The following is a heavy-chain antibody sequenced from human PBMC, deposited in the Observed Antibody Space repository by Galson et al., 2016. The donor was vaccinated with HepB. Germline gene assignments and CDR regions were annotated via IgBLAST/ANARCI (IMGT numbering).Heavy chain of an antibody. J-gene: IGHJ5*02. V-gene: IGHV1-18*01. Sequence: SVKVSCKASGYTFTNYGISWVRQAPGQGLEWMAWINPNNGDTKYAQKVQGRGTLTTDTSTSTVYMDLRSLRPDDTAVFYCARDLKYSFESSGLSASWGQGTLVTVSS. CDR2: INPNNGDT. CDR3: ARDLKYSFESSGLSAS. CDR1: GYTFTNYG. D-gene: IGHD3-22*01.